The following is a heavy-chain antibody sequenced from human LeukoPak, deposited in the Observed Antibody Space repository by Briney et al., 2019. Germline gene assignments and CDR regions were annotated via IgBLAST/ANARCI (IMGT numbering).Heavy chain of an antibody. J-gene: IGHJ4*02. D-gene: IGHD3-3*01. CDR3: ARAHYDFWSGYYTLLFDY. CDR2: IYYSGST. V-gene: IGHV4-39*01. Sequence: SETLSLTCTVSGGSISSSSYYWGWIRQPPGKGMEWIWSIYYSGSTYYNPSLKSRVTISVDTSKNQFSLKLSSVTAADTAVYYCARAHYDFWSGYYTLLFDYWGQGTLVTVSS. CDR1: GGSISSSSYY.